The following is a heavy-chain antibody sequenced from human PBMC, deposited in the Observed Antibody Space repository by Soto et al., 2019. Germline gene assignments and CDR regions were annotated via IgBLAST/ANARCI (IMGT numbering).Heavy chain of an antibody. CDR2: MNPNSGNT. J-gene: IGHJ5*02. V-gene: IGHV1-8*01. Sequence: QVQLVQSGAEVKKPGASVKVSCKASGYTFTSYDINWVRQATGQGLEWMGWMNPNSGNTGYAQKCQGRVTLTRNTSISTAYRELSSLRSEDTAVYYCARGITIFGVAPPWGQGTLVTVSS. CDR3: ARGITIFGVAPP. CDR1: GYTFTSYD. D-gene: IGHD3-3*01.